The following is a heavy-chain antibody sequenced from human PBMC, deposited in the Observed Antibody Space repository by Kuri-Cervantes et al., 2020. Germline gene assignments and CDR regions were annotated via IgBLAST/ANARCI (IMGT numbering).Heavy chain of an antibody. Sequence: SCKVSGGSMNTYYWSWIRQPPGKGLEWIGYIYYSGSTYYNPSLKSRITISVGTSKNQFSLKLSSVTAADTAVYYCARVYDSSGYRAFDIWGQGTMVTVSS. J-gene: IGHJ3*02. D-gene: IGHD3-22*01. V-gene: IGHV4-30-4*08. CDR3: ARVYDSSGYRAFDI. CDR1: GGSMNTYY. CDR2: IYYSGST.